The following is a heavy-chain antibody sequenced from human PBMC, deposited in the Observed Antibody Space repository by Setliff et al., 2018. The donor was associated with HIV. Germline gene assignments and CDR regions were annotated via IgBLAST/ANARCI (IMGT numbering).Heavy chain of an antibody. CDR3: ARGGYDFRGLDY. D-gene: IGHD5-12*01. Sequence: GASVKVSCKTSGYPFNVYYVNWVRQAPGQGLEWMGWIIPNSGGTNYAQKFQGRVLMSRDTSINTAYMELTRLRSDDTAVFYCARGGYDFRGLDYWGQGTLVTVSS. CDR2: IIPNSGGT. CDR1: GYPFNVYY. J-gene: IGHJ4*02. V-gene: IGHV1-2*02.